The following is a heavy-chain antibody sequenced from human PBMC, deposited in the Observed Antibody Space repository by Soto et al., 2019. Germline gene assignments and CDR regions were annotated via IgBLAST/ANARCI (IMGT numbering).Heavy chain of an antibody. J-gene: IGHJ4*02. Sequence: LSLTCAVYGGSFSGYYWTWIRQPPGKGLEWIEEINDSGGTDYNPSLKSRVTISLDTSKHQLSLKLSSVTAADTAVYYCARGRKGFSSSCYVDWGQGTLVTVSS. CDR3: ARGRKGFSSSCYVD. D-gene: IGHD6-13*01. V-gene: IGHV4-34*01. CDR1: GGSFSGYY. CDR2: INDSGGT.